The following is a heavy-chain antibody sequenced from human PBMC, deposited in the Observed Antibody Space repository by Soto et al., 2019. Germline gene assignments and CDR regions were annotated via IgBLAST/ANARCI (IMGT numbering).Heavy chain of an antibody. V-gene: IGHV3-30-3*01. CDR1: GFTFSSYA. CDR2: ISYDGSNK. D-gene: IGHD1-26*01. CDR3: ARTPRGQWELPYYYYGMDV. Sequence: QVQLVESGGGVVQPGRSLRLSCAASGFTFSSYAMHWVRQAPGKGLEWVAVISYDGSNKYNADSVKGRFTISRDNSKNTLYLQMNSLRAEDTAVYYCARTPRGQWELPYYYYGMDVWGQGTTVTVSS. J-gene: IGHJ6*02.